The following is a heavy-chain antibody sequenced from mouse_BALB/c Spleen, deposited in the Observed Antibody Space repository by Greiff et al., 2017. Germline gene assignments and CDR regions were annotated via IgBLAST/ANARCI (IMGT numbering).Heavy chain of an antibody. Sequence: EVKLEESGPSLVKPSQTLSLTCSVTGDSITSGYWNWIRKFPGNKLEYMGYISYSGSTYYNPSLKSRISITRDTSKNQYYLQLNSVTTEDTATYYCARRGGYYYGNAMDYWGQGTSVTVSS. D-gene: IGHD1-1*01. J-gene: IGHJ4*01. CDR1: GDSITSGY. CDR3: ARRGGYYYGNAMDY. V-gene: IGHV3-8*02. CDR2: ISYSGST.